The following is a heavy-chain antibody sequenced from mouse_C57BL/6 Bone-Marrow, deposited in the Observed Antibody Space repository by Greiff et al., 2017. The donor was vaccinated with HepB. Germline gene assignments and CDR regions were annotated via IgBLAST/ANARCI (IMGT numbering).Heavy chain of an antibody. V-gene: IGHV5-4*03. Sequence: EVMLVESGGGLVKPGGSLKLSCAASGFTFSSYAMSWVRQTPEKRLEWVATISDGGSYTYYPDNVKGRFTISRDNAKNNLYLQMSHLKSEDTAMYYCARRGHSNYDAMDYWGQGTSVTVSS. CDR3: ARRGHSNYDAMDY. D-gene: IGHD2-5*01. CDR2: ISDGGSYT. CDR1: GFTFSSYA. J-gene: IGHJ4*01.